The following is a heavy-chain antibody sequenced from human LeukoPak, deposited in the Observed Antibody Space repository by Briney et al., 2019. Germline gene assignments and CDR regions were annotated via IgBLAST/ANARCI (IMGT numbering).Heavy chain of an antibody. Sequence: GGSLRLSCAASGFTFSSYAMSWVRQAPGKGLEWVSYISSSSSTIYYADSVKGRFTISRDNAKNSLYLQMNSLRAEDTAVYYCARVRWGAVDYWGQGTLVTVSS. CDR2: ISSSSSTI. CDR1: GFTFSSYA. D-gene: IGHD5-24*01. V-gene: IGHV3-48*01. J-gene: IGHJ4*02. CDR3: ARVRWGAVDY.